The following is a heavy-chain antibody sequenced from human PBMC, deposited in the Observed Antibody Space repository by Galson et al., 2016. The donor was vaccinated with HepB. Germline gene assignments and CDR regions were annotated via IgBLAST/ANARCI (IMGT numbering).Heavy chain of an antibody. J-gene: IGHJ6*02. CDR3: ARGDYYGSGSYGMDV. CDR1: GGSISSINW. D-gene: IGHD3-10*01. CDR2: MYHSGST. Sequence: ETLSLTCAVSGGSISSINWWSWVRQPPGKGLEWIGVMYHSGSTNYNPSLKSRVTISVDKSKNQFSLKLNSVTAADTAVYYCARGDYYGSGSYGMDVWGQGTTVTVSS. V-gene: IGHV4-4*02.